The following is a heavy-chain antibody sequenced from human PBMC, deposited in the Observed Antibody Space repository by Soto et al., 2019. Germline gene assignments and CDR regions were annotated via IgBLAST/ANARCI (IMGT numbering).Heavy chain of an antibody. CDR2: ISYDGSNK. J-gene: IGHJ4*02. Sequence: PGGSLRLSCAASGVTFSSYCMHWVRQAPGKGLEWVAVISYDGSNKNYVDSVKGRFTISRDNSKKTVYLQMDSPRVEDTAVYYCAKDTYYYDRSGYYTFDYWGQGTLVTV. CDR3: AKDTYYYDRSGYYTFDY. V-gene: IGHV3-30*18. CDR1: GVTFSSYC. D-gene: IGHD3-22*01.